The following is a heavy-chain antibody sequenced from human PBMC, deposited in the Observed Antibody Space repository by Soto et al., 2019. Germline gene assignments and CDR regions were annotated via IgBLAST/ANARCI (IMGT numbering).Heavy chain of an antibody. J-gene: IGHJ4*02. V-gene: IGHV3-23*01. CDR3: AKAGLGDILTGYPFRKSYFDY. CDR1: GFTFSSYA. D-gene: IGHD3-9*01. CDR2: ISGSGGST. Sequence: PGGSLRLSCAASGFTFSSYAMSWVRQAPGKGLEWVSAISGSGGSTYYADSVKGRFTISRDNSKNTLYLQMNSLRAEDTAVYYCAKAGLGDILTGYPFRKSYFDYWGQGTLVTVSS.